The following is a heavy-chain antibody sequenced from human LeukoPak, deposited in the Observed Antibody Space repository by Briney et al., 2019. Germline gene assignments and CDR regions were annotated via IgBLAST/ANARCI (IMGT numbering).Heavy chain of an antibody. CDR3: ARASMVRGVNYYYGMDV. CDR1: GFTVSSNY. V-gene: IGHV3-53*04. J-gene: IGHJ6*02. Sequence: GGSLRLSCAASGFTVSSNYMSWVRQAPGKGLEWVSVIYSGGSTYYADSVKGRFTISRHNSKNTLYLQMNSLRAEDTAVYYCARASMVRGVNYYYGMDVWGQGTTVTVSS. D-gene: IGHD3-10*01. CDR2: IYSGGST.